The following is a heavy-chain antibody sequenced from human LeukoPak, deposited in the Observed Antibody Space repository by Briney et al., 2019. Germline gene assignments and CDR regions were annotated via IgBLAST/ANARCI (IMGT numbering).Heavy chain of an antibody. Sequence: ASVKVSCKASGYTFTSYYMYWVRQAPGQGLEWMGIINPSGGSTSYAQKFQGRVTMTRDTSTSTVYMELSSLRSEDTAVYYCARDAPVVRGVIIAFDYWGQGTLVTVSS. CDR2: INPSGGST. CDR3: ARDAPVVRGVIIAFDY. CDR1: GYTFTSYY. V-gene: IGHV1-46*01. D-gene: IGHD3-10*01. J-gene: IGHJ4*02.